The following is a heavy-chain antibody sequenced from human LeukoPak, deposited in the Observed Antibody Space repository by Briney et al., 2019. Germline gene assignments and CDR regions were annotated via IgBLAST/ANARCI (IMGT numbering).Heavy chain of an antibody. Sequence: SETLSLTCTVSGGSISSSSYYWGWIRQPPGKGLEWIGSIYYSGSTYYNPSLKSRVTISVDTSKNQFSLKLSSVTAADTAVYYCARDYQGGYGDKAVDYWGQGTLVTVSS. V-gene: IGHV4-39*07. CDR1: GGSISSSSYY. CDR2: IYYSGST. D-gene: IGHD5-18*01. CDR3: ARDYQGGYGDKAVDY. J-gene: IGHJ4*02.